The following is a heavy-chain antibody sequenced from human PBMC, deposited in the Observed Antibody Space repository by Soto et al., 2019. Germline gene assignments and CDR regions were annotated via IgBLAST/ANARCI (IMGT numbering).Heavy chain of an antibody. D-gene: IGHD3-9*01. CDR1: GGSISSGDYY. CDR2: IYYSGST. J-gene: IGHJ4*02. CDR3: ASTIAGLRYFDWLQTNFDY. Sequence: SETLSLTCTVSGGSISSGDYYWSWIRQPPGKGLEWIGYIYYSGSTYYNPSLKSRVTISVDTSKNQFSLKLSSVTAADTAVYYCASTIAGLRYFDWLQTNFDYWGQGPLVT. V-gene: IGHV4-30-4*01.